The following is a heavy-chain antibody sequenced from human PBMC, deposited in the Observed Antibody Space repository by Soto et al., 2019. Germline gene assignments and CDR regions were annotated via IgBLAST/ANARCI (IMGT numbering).Heavy chain of an antibody. Sequence: SETLSLTCTVSGGSISSSSYYWGWIRQPPGKGLEWIGCIYYSGSTYYNPSLKSRVTISVDTSKNQFSLKLSSATAEDTAVYYCASVGIYYCSGGSCQINSPTGYWGQGTLVTVS. CDR3: ASVGIYYCSGGSCQINSPTGY. CDR2: IYYSGST. J-gene: IGHJ4*02. D-gene: IGHD2-15*01. V-gene: IGHV4-39*01. CDR1: GGSISSSSYY.